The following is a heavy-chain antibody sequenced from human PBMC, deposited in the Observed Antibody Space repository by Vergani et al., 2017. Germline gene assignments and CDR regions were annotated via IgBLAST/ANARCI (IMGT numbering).Heavy chain of an antibody. V-gene: IGHV5-10-1*03. J-gene: IGHJ6*02. CDR2: IDPSDSYT. CDR3: AGPEAYSSSYGMDV. CDR1: GYSFTSYW. D-gene: IGHD6-6*01. Sequence: EVQLVQSGAEVKKPGESLRISCKGSGYSFTSYWISWVRQMPGKGMAWMGRIDPSDSYTNYSPSFQGHVTISADKSISTAYLQWISLKASDTAMYYCAGPEAYSSSYGMDVWGRGTTVTVSS.